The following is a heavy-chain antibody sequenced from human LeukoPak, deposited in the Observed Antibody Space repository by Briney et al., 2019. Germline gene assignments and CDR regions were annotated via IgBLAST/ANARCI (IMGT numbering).Heavy chain of an antibody. D-gene: IGHD4-17*01. CDR3: ARYSTVTTEDAFDI. CDR1: GYTFTSYD. Sequence: ASVKVSCKASGYTFTSYDINWVRQATGQGLEWMGWMNPNSGNTGYAQKFQGRVTMTRDTSTSTVYMELSSLRSEDTAVYYCARYSTVTTEDAFDIWGQGTMVTVSS. J-gene: IGHJ3*02. V-gene: IGHV1-8*01. CDR2: MNPNSGNT.